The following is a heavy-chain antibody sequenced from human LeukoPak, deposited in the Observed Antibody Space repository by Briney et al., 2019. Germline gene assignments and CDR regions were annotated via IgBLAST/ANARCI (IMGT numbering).Heavy chain of an antibody. CDR2: ISAYNGNT. CDR1: GYTFTSYG. V-gene: IGHV1-18*01. Sequence: ASVKVSCKASGYTFTSYGISWVRQAPGQGLEGMGWISAYNGNTNYAQKLQGRVTMTTDTSTSTAYMELRSLRSDDTAVYYCAREVFDYDSSGYYGTYYYYGMDVWGQGTTVTVSS. CDR3: AREVFDYDSSGYYGTYYYYGMDV. D-gene: IGHD3-22*01. J-gene: IGHJ6*02.